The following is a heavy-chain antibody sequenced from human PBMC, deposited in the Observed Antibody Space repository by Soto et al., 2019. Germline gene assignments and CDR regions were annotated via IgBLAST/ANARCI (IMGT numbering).Heavy chain of an antibody. CDR2: ISRDGSNK. CDR1: GFTFSRYA. CDR3: ARWRNSVVADAFDY. D-gene: IGHD2-21*01. Sequence: QVQVVESGRGVVQPGRSLRLSCAASGFTFSRYAIHWVRQAPGKGLEWVAVISRDGSNKYYVDSVKGRFTISRDNSKNTLYLQMKSLRHQDTAAYYCARWRNSVVADAFDYWGQGALVTVSS. J-gene: IGHJ4*02. V-gene: IGHV3-30*04.